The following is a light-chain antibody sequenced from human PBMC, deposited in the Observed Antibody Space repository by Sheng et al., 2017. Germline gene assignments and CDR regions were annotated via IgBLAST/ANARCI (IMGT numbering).Light chain of an antibody. J-gene: IGKJ2*03. Sequence: ETVLTQSPGTLSLSPGERATLSCRASQSVSNNHLAWYQQKPGQAPRLLIYGASSRATGIADRFSGSGSGTDFTLTISRLEPEDFAVYYCQQYDSSPYSFGQGTKLEIE. CDR2: GAS. V-gene: IGKV3-20*01. CDR1: QSVSNNH. CDR3: QQYDSSPYS.